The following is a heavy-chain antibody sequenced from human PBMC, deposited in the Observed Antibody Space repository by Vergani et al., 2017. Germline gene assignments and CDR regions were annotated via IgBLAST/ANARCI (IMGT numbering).Heavy chain of an antibody. V-gene: IGHV4-34*01. CDR2: INHSGST. J-gene: IGHJ5*02. CDR3: AGGGSSSWYHWFDP. D-gene: IGHD6-13*01. CDR1: GGSFSGYY. Sequence: QVQLHQWGAGLLKPSETLSLTCAVYGGSFSGYYWSWIRQPPGKGLEWIGEINHSGSTNYNPALKSRVTISVDTSKNQFSLKLSSVTAADTAVYYCAGGGSSSWYHWFDPWGQGTLVTVSS.